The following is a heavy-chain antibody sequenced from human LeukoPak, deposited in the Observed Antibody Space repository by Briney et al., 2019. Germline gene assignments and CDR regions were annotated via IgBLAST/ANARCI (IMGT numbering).Heavy chain of an antibody. D-gene: IGHD2-2*01. J-gene: IGHJ6*04. V-gene: IGHV1-69*13. CDR3: ARISSSTRARGSHYYYGMDV. CDR1: GGTFSTYA. Sequence: VASVTVSCTASGGTFSTYAISSVRPAPGHGLEWMGGVIPIFGTASCAQKIQGIVTITADELTTTAYMDPSSLRSEDTAVYYCARISSSTRARGSHYYYGMDVWGKGTTVTVSS. CDR2: VIPIFGTA.